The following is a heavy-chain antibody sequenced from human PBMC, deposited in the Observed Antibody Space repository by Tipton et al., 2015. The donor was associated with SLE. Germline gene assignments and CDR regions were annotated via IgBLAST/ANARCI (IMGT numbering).Heavy chain of an antibody. CDR2: INHSGST. CDR3: ARYGTYDGSRYFQH. Sequence: TLSLTCAVYGGSFSGYYWSWIRQPPGKGLEWIGEINHSGSTNYNPSLKSRVTISVDTSKNQFSLKLSSVTAAGTAVYYCARYGTYDGSRYFQHWGQGTLVTVPS. V-gene: IGHV4-34*01. J-gene: IGHJ1*01. D-gene: IGHD1-26*01. CDR1: GGSFSGYY.